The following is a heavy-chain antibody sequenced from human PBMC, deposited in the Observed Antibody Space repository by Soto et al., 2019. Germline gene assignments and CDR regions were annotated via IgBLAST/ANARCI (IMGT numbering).Heavy chain of an antibody. D-gene: IGHD1-7*01. J-gene: IGHJ4*02. CDR1: GGSFTSNKW. Sequence: XTLSLSCAVSGGSFTSNKWWTWVRQPPGQGLELIGEIYRTGSTNYNPSLKSRVTISLEKSENQFSLKVTSLTAADTAVYYCASRDPGTSVDYWGQGTLGTVS. CDR2: IYRTGST. CDR3: ASRDPGTSVDY. V-gene: IGHV4-4*02.